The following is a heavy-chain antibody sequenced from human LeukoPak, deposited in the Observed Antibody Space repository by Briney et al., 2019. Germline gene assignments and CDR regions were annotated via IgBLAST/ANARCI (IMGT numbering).Heavy chain of an antibody. CDR1: GGSITSSSYS. CDR3: ARVRWLQLGHFDY. J-gene: IGHJ4*02. CDR2: MSYSGST. V-gene: IGHV4-39*07. D-gene: IGHD5-24*01. Sequence: SETLSLTCTVSGGSITSSSYSWGWIRQPPGKGLEWIASMSYSGSTYYNPSLKSRVTISVDTSRNQFSLRLSSVTAADTAVYYCARVRWLQLGHFDYWGQGSLVTVSS.